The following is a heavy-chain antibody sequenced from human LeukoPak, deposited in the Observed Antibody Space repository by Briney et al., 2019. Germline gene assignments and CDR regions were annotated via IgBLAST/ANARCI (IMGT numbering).Heavy chain of an antibody. CDR1: GYTFTGYY. CDR3: VRDDRVTGDFDY. J-gene: IGHJ4*02. CDR2: INPNSGGT. D-gene: IGHD7-27*01. Sequence: ASVKVSCKASGYTFTGYYMHWGRQAPGQGVEWMGWINPNSGGTNYAQKLQGRVTMTRDTSISTAYMELSRLRSDDTAVYYCVRDDRVTGDFDYWGQGTLVTVSS. V-gene: IGHV1-2*02.